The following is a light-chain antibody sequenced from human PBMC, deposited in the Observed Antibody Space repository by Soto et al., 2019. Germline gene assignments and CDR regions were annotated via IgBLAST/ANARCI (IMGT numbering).Light chain of an antibody. J-gene: IGKJ1*01. Sequence: EIVLTQSPGTLSLSPGEGATLSCRASQSINSFLAWYQQRRGQAPRLLIHGASNRATGIPDRFSGSGSGPDFTLTISRLEPEDFAVYYCQQYGGSPRTFSQGTKVDIK. CDR1: QSINSF. CDR2: GAS. V-gene: IGKV3-20*01. CDR3: QQYGGSPRT.